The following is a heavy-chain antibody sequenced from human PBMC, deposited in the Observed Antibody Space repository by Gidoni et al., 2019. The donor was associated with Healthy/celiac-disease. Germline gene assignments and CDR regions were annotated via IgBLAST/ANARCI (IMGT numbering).Heavy chain of an antibody. CDR2: ISSSSSYI. Sequence: EVQLVESGGGLVKPGGSLRLSCAASGFTFSSYSMNWVRQAPGKGLEWVSSISSSSSYIYYADSVKGRFSISRDNAKNSLYLQMNSLRAEDTAVYYCARSGNLGATPDWGQGTLVTVSS. CDR3: ARSGNLGATPD. J-gene: IGHJ4*02. CDR1: GFTFSSYS. V-gene: IGHV3-21*01. D-gene: IGHD1-26*01.